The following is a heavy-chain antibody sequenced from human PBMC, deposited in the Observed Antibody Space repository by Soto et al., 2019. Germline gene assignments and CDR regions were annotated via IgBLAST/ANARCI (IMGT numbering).Heavy chain of an antibody. J-gene: IGHJ6*02. CDR1: GFTFSSYA. CDR3: ARERDGDYYYGMDV. CDR2: ISYDGSNK. D-gene: IGHD4-17*01. Sequence: QVQLVESGGGVVQPGRSLRLSCAASGFTFSSYAMHWVRQAPGKGLEWVAVISYDGSNKYYAYSVKGRFTISRDNSKNTLYLQMDRKRAKDTAVYYSARERDGDYYYGMDVCGQGTKVIFCS. V-gene: IGHV3-30-3*01.